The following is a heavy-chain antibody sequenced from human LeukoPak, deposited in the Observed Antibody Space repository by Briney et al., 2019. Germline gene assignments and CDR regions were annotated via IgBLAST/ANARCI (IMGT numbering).Heavy chain of an antibody. CDR2: INPNSGGT. CDR1: GYTFTGYY. Sequence: ASVKVSCKASGYTFTGYYMHWVRQAPGQGLEWMGWINPNSGGTNYAQKFQGWVTMTRDTSISTAYMELSRLRSDDTAVYYCARALNYDILTGHSLGPQDPGPTSNDAFDIWGQGTMVTVSS. CDR3: ARALNYDILTGHSLGPQDPGPTSNDAFDI. J-gene: IGHJ3*02. V-gene: IGHV1-2*04. D-gene: IGHD3-9*01.